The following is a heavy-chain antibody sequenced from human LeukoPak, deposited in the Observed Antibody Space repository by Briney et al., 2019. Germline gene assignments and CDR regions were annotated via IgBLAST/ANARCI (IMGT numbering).Heavy chain of an antibody. CDR2: IIPIFGTA. CDR1: GGTFSSYA. J-gene: IGHJ6*02. CDR3: ARLPLTGYSRGYYYGMDV. V-gene: IGHV1-69*01. Sequence: SVKVSCKASGGTFSSYAISWVRQAPGQGLEWMGGIIPIFGTANHAQKFQGRVTITADESTSTAYMELSSLRSEDTAVYYCARLPLTGYSRGYYYGMDVWGQGTTVTVSS. D-gene: IGHD3-9*01.